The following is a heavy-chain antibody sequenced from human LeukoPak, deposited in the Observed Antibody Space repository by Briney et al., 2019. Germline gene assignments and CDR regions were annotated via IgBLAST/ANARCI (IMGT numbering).Heavy chain of an antibody. CDR3: ARGFYVDDFWSGYPYFDY. CDR2: IYYSGST. J-gene: IGHJ4*02. D-gene: IGHD3-3*01. V-gene: IGHV4-39*07. CDR1: GGSISSSSYY. Sequence: SETLSLTCTVSGGSISSSSYYWGWIRQPPGKGLEWIGSIYYSGSTYYNPSLKSRVTISVDTSKNQFSLKLSSVTAADTAVYYCARGFYVDDFWSGYPYFDYWGQGTLVTVSS.